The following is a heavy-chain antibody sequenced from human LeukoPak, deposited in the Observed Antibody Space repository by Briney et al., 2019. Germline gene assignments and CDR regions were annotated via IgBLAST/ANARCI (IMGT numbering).Heavy chain of an antibody. J-gene: IGHJ5*02. D-gene: IGHD3-10*01. CDR3: TRDLLGGSGTFDP. V-gene: IGHV1-2*02. Sequence: GASVKVSCKASGYTFTGYYLHWVRQAPGQGLEWMGWINPDSGDTNYLQKFQGRVTITRDTSISTAYMELSRLTSDDTAVYYCTRDLLGGSGTFDPWGQGILVTVSS. CDR1: GYTFTGYY. CDR2: INPDSGDT.